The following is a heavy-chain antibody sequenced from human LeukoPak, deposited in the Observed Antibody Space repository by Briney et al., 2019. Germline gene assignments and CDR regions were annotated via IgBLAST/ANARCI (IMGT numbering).Heavy chain of an antibody. D-gene: IGHD3-3*01. V-gene: IGHV4-34*01. J-gene: IGHJ5*02. CDR3: ARGYYDFWSGPGNNWFDP. Sequence: SETLSLTCAVYGGSFSGYYWSWIRQPPGKGLEWIREINHSGSTNYNPSLKSRVTISVDTSNNQFSLKLSSVTAADTAVYYCARGYYDFWSGPGNNWFDPWGQGTLVTV. CDR1: GGSFSGYY. CDR2: INHSGST.